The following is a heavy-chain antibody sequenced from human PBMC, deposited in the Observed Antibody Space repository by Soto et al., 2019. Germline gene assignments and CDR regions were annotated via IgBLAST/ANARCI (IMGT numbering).Heavy chain of an antibody. CDR1: GFTFSGYG. Sequence: GGSLRLSCAASGFTFSGYGMTWVRQAPGKGLEWVSFSSATGAGTYYADSVKGRFTISRDNSKNTLYLQMTSLRADDTAVYYCAKDRRAGGNYGFYSDFWGQGALVTVSS. D-gene: IGHD1-7*01. J-gene: IGHJ4*02. V-gene: IGHV3-23*01. CDR3: AKDRRAGGNYGFYSDF. CDR2: SSATGAGT.